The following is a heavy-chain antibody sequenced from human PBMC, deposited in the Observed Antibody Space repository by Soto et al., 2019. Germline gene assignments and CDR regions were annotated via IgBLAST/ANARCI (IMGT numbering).Heavy chain of an antibody. Sequence: VGSLRLSCAASGFTFSSYGMHWVRQAPGKGLEWVAVISYDGSNKYYADSVKGRFTISRDNSKNTLYLQMNSLRAEDTAVYYCAKDGGAYCTNGVCYTGWSFDYWGQGTLVTVSS. D-gene: IGHD2-8*01. CDR3: AKDGGAYCTNGVCYTGWSFDY. CDR1: GFTFSSYG. J-gene: IGHJ4*02. CDR2: ISYDGSNK. V-gene: IGHV3-30*18.